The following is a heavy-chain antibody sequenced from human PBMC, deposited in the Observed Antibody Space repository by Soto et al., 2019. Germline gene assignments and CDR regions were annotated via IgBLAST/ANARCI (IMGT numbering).Heavy chain of an antibody. V-gene: IGHV1-69*01. CDR3: ARALSEMATTPDYY. J-gene: IGHJ4*02. CDR2: IIPIFGTA. CDR1: GGTFIKSS. Sequence: QVQLVQSGAEVKEPGSSVMVSCKASGGTFIKSSISWVRQAPGQGLEWMGGIIPIFGTANYAQKFQGRVTITADESTSTAYMELSSLRSDDTAVYYRARALSEMATTPDYYWGRGTLVTVSS. D-gene: IGHD5-12*01.